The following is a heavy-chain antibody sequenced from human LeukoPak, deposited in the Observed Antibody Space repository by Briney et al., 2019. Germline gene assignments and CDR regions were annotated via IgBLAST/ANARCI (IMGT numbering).Heavy chain of an antibody. J-gene: IGHJ6*02. V-gene: IGHV1-69*13. CDR2: IIPIFGTA. CDR3: AYGLTTLSIVVPAANPGQYYYYYGMDV. CDR1: GGTFSSYA. Sequence: GASVKVSCKASGGTFSSYAISWVRQAPGQGLEWMGGIIPIFGTANYAQKFQGRVTITADESTSTAYMELSSLRSEDTAVYYCAYGLTTLSIVVPAANPGQYYYYYGMDVWGQGTTVTVSS. D-gene: IGHD2-2*01.